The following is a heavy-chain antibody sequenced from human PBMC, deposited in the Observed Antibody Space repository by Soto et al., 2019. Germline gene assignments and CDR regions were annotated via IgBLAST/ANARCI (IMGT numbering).Heavy chain of an antibody. CDR3: VRDWRTVGDI. Sequence: PGGSLRLSCAASGFNFSTYSMHWVRQAPGKGLEWVSFISSSSSYIYYEDSVKGRFTISRDNAKKSLYLQMNSLRVEDTAVYYCVRDWRTVGDIWGQGTVVTVSS. CDR2: ISSSSSYI. V-gene: IGHV3-21*01. J-gene: IGHJ3*02. CDR1: GFNFSTYS. D-gene: IGHD3-3*01.